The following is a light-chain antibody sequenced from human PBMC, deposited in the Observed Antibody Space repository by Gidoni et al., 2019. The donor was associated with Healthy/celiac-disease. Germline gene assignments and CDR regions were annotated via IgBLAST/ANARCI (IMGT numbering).Light chain of an antibody. CDR1: QSISSW. CDR3: QQYNSYPYT. CDR2: KAS. V-gene: IGKV1-5*03. Sequence: IQMTKPPSTLSASVGDRVTITCRASQSISSWLAWYQQKPGKAPKLLIYKASSLESGVPSRFSGSGSGTEFTLTISSLQPDDFATYYCQQYNSYPYTFXQXTKLEIK. J-gene: IGKJ2*01.